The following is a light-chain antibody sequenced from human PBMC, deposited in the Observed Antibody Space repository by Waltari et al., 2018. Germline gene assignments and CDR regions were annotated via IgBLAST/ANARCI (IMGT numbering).Light chain of an antibody. V-gene: IGKV1-NL1*01. CDR2: TAS. CDR3: QHYYSISPT. J-gene: IGKJ1*01. Sequence: DIQMTQTPSSLSASVGDTVTITCRASQGISKSLAWYQQKPGKAPKLLLHTASKLESGVPSRFIGSGSGADFTLTISSLQPEDFATYYCQHYYSISPTFGQGTKVDIK. CDR1: QGISKS.